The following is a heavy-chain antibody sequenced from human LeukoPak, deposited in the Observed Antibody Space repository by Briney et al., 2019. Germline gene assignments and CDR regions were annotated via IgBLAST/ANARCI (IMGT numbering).Heavy chain of an antibody. CDR2: IYTSGST. J-gene: IGHJ3*02. V-gene: IGHV4-4*07. CDR3: ARDLDLYSSGWYGSAIRWGSGAFDI. CDR1: GYSISSSYY. D-gene: IGHD6-19*01. Sequence: PSETLSLTCTVSGYSISSSYYWSWIRQPAGKGLEWIGRIYTSGSTNYNPSLKSRVTMSVDTSKNQFSLKLSSVTAADTAVYYCARDLDLYSSGWYGSAIRWGSGAFDIWGQGTMVTVSS.